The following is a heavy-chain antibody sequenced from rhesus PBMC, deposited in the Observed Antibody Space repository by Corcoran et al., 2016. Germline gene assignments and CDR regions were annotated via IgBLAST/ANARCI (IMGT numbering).Heavy chain of an antibody. D-gene: IGHD6-25*01. CDR1: GGSISSGYD. CDR3: ARDRIAAAGCFDY. CDR2: IYGSSGST. Sequence: QVQLQESGPGVVKPSETLSLTCAVSGGSISSGYDWSWIRQPPGKGLEWIGYIYGSSGSTNYNPSLKNLVTIAKDASKNQFSLKLSSVTAADTAVYYCARDRIAAAGCFDYWGQGVLVTVSS. V-gene: IGHV4-76*01. J-gene: IGHJ4*01.